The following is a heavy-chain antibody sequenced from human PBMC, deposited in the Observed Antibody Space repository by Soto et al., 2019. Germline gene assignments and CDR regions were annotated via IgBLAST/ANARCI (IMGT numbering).Heavy chain of an antibody. CDR1: GGYISSGGYY. Sequence: ASETLSLTCTVSGGYISSGGYYWSWIRQHPGKGREWIGYIYYSGSTYYNPSLKSRVTISVDTSKNQFSLKLSSVTAADTAVYYCAREVYCSSTSCYVHYYYGMDVWGQGTTVTVSS. CDR2: IYYSGST. J-gene: IGHJ6*02. CDR3: AREVYCSSTSCYVHYYYGMDV. V-gene: IGHV4-31*03. D-gene: IGHD2-2*01.